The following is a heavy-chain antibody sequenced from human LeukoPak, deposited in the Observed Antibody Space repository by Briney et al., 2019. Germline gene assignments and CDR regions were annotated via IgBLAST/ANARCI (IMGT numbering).Heavy chain of an antibody. D-gene: IGHD3-22*01. CDR3: ARDHHRRLYDSQARDTFDI. CDR1: GFTFSCYS. CDR2: ISSSSSTI. Sequence: GGSLRLSCAASGFTFSCYSMNWVRQAPGKGLEWVSYISSSSSTIYYADSVKGRFTISRDNAKNSLYLQMNSLRAEDTAVYYCARDHHRRLYDSQARDTFDIWGQGTMVTVSS. V-gene: IGHV3-48*01. J-gene: IGHJ3*02.